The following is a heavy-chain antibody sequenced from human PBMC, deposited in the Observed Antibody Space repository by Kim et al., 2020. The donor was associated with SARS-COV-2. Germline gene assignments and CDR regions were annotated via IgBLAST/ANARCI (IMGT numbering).Heavy chain of an antibody. V-gene: IGHV1-24*01. J-gene: IGHJ4*02. D-gene: IGHD1-26*01. CDR3: ATTPPYSGSYSFDY. Sequence: AQKFQGRVTMTEDTSTDTAYMELSSLRSEDTAVYYCATTPPYSGSYSFDYWGQGTLVTVSS.